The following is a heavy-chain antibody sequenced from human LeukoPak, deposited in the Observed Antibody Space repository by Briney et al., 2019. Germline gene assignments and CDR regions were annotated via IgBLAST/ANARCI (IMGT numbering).Heavy chain of an antibody. D-gene: IGHD7-27*01. CDR1: GYTFTSYD. V-gene: IGHV1-8*01. CDR2: MNPNSGAT. Sequence: ASVKVSCKASGYTFTSYDINWLRQATGQGPEWMGWMNPNSGATGYAQKFQGRVTITRSTSINTAYMELSSLRSEDTAAYYCARAPHSWGFDYWGQGTLVTVSS. J-gene: IGHJ4*02. CDR3: ARAPHSWGFDY.